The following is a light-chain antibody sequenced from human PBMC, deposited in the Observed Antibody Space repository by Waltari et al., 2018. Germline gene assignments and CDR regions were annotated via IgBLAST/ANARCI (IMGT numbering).Light chain of an antibody. CDR1: QSVSPN. CDR3: QQYKNWPLT. CDR2: GAS. Sequence: EIVLTQSPATLSVSPGETATLSCRASQSVSPNLAWYQQKPGPTPRLLLSGASTRATGIPARFSGSWSGTEFTLTISSLQSEDFAVYYCQQYKNWPLTFGGGTKVEIK. V-gene: IGKV3-15*01. J-gene: IGKJ4*01.